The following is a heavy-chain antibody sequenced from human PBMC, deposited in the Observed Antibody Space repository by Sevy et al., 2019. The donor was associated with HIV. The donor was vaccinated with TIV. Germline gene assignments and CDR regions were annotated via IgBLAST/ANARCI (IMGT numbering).Heavy chain of an antibody. CDR3: AKSRTVVDSYYYYYMDV. J-gene: IGHJ6*03. V-gene: IGHV3-23*01. Sequence: GGSLRLSCAASGFTFSSYAMSWVRQAPGKGPEWVSAISGSGGSTYYADSVKGRFTISRDNSKNTLYLQMNSLRAEDTAVYYCAKSRTVVDSYYYYYMDVWGKWTTVTVSS. CDR1: GFTFSSYA. CDR2: ISGSGGST.